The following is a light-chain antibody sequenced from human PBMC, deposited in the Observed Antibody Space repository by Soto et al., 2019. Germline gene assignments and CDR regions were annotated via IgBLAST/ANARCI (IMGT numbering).Light chain of an antibody. J-gene: IGLJ3*02. V-gene: IGLV2-14*01. CDR1: SSDIGGDNY. CDR3: ASYTSSGDRR. CDR2: EVR. Sequence: QSVLTQPASVSGSPGQSGTISCTGTSSDIGGDNYVSWYQHHPGKAPRLLLFEVRIRPSGVSNRFSGSKSGNTASLTISVLQAEDESEYYCASYTSSGDRRFGGGTKLTVL.